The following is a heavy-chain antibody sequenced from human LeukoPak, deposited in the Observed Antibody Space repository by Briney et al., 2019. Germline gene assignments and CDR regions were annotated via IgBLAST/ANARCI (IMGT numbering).Heavy chain of an antibody. V-gene: IGHV4-59*12. CDR2: IYFSGST. D-gene: IGHD5-18*01. CDR3: AREEYSYGFDY. J-gene: IGHJ4*02. Sequence: SETLSLTCTVSGGSIGSSYWSWIRQPPGKGLEWLGYIYFSGSTDYNPSLKSRVTISVDTSKNQFSLELSSVTAADTAVYYCAREEYSYGFDYWGQGTLVTVSS. CDR1: GGSIGSSY.